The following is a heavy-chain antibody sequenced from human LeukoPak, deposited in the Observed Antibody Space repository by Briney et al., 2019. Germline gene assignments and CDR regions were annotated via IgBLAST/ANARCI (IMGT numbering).Heavy chain of an antibody. Sequence: GESLKISRKGSGXSFTSYWSSWVRQMPGKGLEWVGRIVPSDYYTNYMPSFQGHVTISADKYISTAYLQWSRLKASETAMYYCARAPYYYDSSGYYQTTGNFDYWGQGSLVTVSS. CDR3: ARAPYYYDSSGYYQTTGNFDY. V-gene: IGHV5-10-1*01. J-gene: IGHJ4*02. CDR1: GXSFTSYW. CDR2: IVPSDYYT. D-gene: IGHD3-22*01.